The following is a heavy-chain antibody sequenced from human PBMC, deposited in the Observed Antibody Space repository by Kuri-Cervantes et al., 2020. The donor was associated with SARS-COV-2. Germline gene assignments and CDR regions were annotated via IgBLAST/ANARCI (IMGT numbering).Heavy chain of an antibody. D-gene: IGHD6-19*01. V-gene: IGHV3-74*01. CDR2: INSDGSST. J-gene: IGHJ3*02. CDR1: GFTFSSYS. CDR3: ARVKQWLERTAFDI. Sequence: GESLKTFCAASGFTFSSYSMNGVRQAPGKGLVWVSRINSDGSSTSYADSVKGRFTISRDKAKNPLYLQMNSLRAEDTAVYYCARVKQWLERTAFDIWGQGTMVTVSS.